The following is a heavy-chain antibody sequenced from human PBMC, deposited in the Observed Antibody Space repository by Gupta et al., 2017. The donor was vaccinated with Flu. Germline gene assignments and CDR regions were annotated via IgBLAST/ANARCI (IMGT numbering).Heavy chain of an antibody. D-gene: IGHD3-9*01. Sequence: RYAMSWVRQAPGKGLEWVSGISGSGGSTYYADSVKGRFTISRDNSKNTLYLQMNSLRAEDTAVYYCAKVRGGDDILTDFDYWGQGTLVTVSS. CDR1: RYA. V-gene: IGHV3-23*01. CDR2: ISGSGGST. J-gene: IGHJ4*02. CDR3: AKVRGGDDILTDFDY.